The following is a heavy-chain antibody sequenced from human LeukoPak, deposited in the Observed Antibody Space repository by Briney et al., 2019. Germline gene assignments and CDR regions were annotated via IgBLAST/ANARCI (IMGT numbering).Heavy chain of an antibody. CDR1: GGSFSGYY. J-gene: IGHJ6*03. V-gene: IGHV4-34*01. Sequence: SETLSLTCAVYGGSFSGYYWSWIRQPPGKGLEWIGEINHSGSTNYNPSLKSRVTISVDTSKNQFSLKLSSVTAADTALYYCAKEKGYHDSGDYVGYYYYRDVGGKGTTATVSS. D-gene: IGHD4-17*01. CDR2: INHSGST. CDR3: AKEKGYHDSGDYVGYYYYRDV.